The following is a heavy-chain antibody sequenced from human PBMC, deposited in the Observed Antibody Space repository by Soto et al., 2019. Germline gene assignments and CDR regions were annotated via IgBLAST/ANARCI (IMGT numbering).Heavy chain of an antibody. D-gene: IGHD3-22*01. J-gene: IGHJ3*02. CDR1: GFSLSTSGMC. V-gene: IGHV2-70*01. CDR2: IDWDDDK. CDR3: ARGYYYDSSGYRDAFDI. Sequence: GSGPTLVNPTQTLTLTCTFSGFSLSTSGMCVSWIRQPPGKALEWLALIDWDDDKYYSTSLKTRLTISKDTSKNQVVLTMTNMDPVDTATYYCARGYYYDSSGYRDAFDIWGQGTMVTVSS.